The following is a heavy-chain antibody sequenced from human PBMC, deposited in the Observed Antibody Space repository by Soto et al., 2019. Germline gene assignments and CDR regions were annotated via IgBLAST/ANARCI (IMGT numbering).Heavy chain of an antibody. Sequence: PGGSLRLSCAASGFTFSSYEMNWVRQAPGKGLEWVSYISSSGSTIYYADSVKGRFTIPRDNAKSSLYLQMNSLRAEDTAVYYCARDHKGGYYYYGMDVWGQGTTVTVPS. CDR1: GFTFSSYE. J-gene: IGHJ6*02. V-gene: IGHV3-48*03. CDR2: ISSSGSTI. CDR3: ARDHKGGYYYYGMDV.